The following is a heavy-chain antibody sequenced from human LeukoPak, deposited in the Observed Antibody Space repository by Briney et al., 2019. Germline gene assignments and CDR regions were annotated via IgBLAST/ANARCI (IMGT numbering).Heavy chain of an antibody. CDR3: ARDGLGDSSGYYPNWFDP. D-gene: IGHD3-22*01. Sequence: PSETLSLTCAVSGGSISSGGYSWSWIRQPPGKGLEWIGYIYYSGSTNYNPSLKSRVTISVDTSKNQFSLKLSSVTAADTAVYYCARDGLGDSSGYYPNWFDPWGQGTLVTVSS. CDR2: IYYSGST. CDR1: GGSISSGGYS. J-gene: IGHJ5*02. V-gene: IGHV4-61*08.